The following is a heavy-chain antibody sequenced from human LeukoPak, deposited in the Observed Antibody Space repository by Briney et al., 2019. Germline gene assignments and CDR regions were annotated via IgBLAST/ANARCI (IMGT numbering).Heavy chain of an antibody. CDR2: ISHSGST. CDR1: GGSFSGYY. J-gene: IGHJ1*01. V-gene: IGHV4-34*01. D-gene: IGHD3-22*01. CDR3: ARVPMYYYDSSGSRYFQH. Sequence: SETLSLTCAVYGGSFSGYYWSWIRQPPGKGLEWIGEISHSGSTNYNPSLKSRVAILVDTSKNQFSQKLSSVTAADTAVYYCARVPMYYYDSSGSRYFQHWGQGTLVTVSS.